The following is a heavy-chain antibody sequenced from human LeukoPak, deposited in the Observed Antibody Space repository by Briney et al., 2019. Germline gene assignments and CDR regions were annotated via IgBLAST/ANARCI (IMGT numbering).Heavy chain of an antibody. J-gene: IGHJ4*02. Sequence: GGSLRLSCAASGFTFSSYAMHWVRQAPGKGLEWVAVISYDGSNKYYADSVKGRFTIPRDNSKNTLYLQMNSLRAEDTAVYYCLRDLNWSLDQWGQGTLVTVSS. CDR3: LRDLNWSLDQ. V-gene: IGHV3-30-3*01. D-gene: IGHD1-20*01. CDR1: GFTFSSYA. CDR2: ISYDGSNK.